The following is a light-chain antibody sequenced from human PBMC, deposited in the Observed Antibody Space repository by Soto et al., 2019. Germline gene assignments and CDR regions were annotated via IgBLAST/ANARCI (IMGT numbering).Light chain of an antibody. J-gene: IGKJ1*01. CDR2: AAS. Sequence: DIQMTQSPSSLSASVGDRVTITCRASQSISRYVNWYQQKPGKAPKILIYAASILESGVPSRFSGSGFATDFTLTISSLEIEDFATYYCQESYTTPVTFGQGTEVEIK. CDR1: QSISRY. CDR3: QESYTTPVT. V-gene: IGKV1-39*01.